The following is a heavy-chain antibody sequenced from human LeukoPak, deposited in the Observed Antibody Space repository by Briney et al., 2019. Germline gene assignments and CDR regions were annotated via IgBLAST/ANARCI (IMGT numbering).Heavy chain of an antibody. CDR3: ASDRTTVTTRYYFDY. Sequence: GGSLRLSCAASGFTFSSYAMHWVRQAPGKGLEWVAVISYDGSNKYYADSVKGRFTISRDNSKNTLFLQMNSLRAEDTAVYYCASDRTTVTTRYYFDYWGQGALVIVSS. V-gene: IGHV3-30*04. D-gene: IGHD4-17*01. J-gene: IGHJ4*02. CDR2: ISYDGSNK. CDR1: GFTFSSYA.